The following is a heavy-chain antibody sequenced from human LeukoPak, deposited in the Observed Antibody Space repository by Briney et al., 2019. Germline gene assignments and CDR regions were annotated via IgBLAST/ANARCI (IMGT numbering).Heavy chain of an antibody. CDR3: AISSDYSNYGIDY. J-gene: IGHJ4*02. CDR1: GGSISSYY. Sequence: SETLSLTCTVSGGSISSYYWSWIRQPPGKGLEWIGYIYYSGSTNYNPSLKSRVTISVDTSKNQFSLKLSSVTAADTAVYYCAISSDYSNYGIDYWGQGTLVTDSS. CDR2: IYYSGST. D-gene: IGHD4-11*01. V-gene: IGHV4-59*01.